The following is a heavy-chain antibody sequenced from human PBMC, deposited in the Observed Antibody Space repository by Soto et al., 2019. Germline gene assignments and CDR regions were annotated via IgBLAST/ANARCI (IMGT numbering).Heavy chain of an antibody. CDR2: IKSKTDGGTT. V-gene: IGHV3-15*01. CDR3: TTDSRIAAAGTEAFDI. J-gene: IGHJ3*02. D-gene: IGHD6-13*01. CDR1: EVTCSERW. Sequence: VVLMRVWCAGAEVTCSERWMSRVSKAKAKGLEWVGRIKSKTDGGTTDYAAPVKGRFTISRDDSKNTPYLQMNSLKTEDTAVYYCTTDSRIAAAGTEAFDIRGHRTTVTV.